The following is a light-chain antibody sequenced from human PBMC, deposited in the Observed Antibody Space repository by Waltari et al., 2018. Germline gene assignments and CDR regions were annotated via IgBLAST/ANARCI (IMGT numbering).Light chain of an antibody. J-gene: IGLJ2*01. V-gene: IGLV3-1*01. CDR2: QDR. Sequence: SYEVTQSPSVSVSPVQTARTPCPGNRLAYNSVCWYQQKPGQSPVSVIYQDRKRPSGIPERFSGSNSGDTATLTISETQAVDEGDYYCQVWDSTTYMVFGGGTKLTVL. CDR3: QVWDSTTYMV. CDR1: RLAYNS.